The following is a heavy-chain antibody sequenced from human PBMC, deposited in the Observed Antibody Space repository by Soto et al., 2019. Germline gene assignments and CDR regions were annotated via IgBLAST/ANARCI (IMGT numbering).Heavy chain of an antibody. CDR2: ISAYNGNT. J-gene: IGHJ4*02. CDR1: GYTFASYA. Sequence: QFQLVQSGAEVKKPGASVKLSCKASGYTFASYAISWMRQAPGQGLEWMGWISAYNGNTNYAQKLQGRGTMTSDTSTSTAYMELRRLRSDGTAVYYCARDPPPPDYLGQGTLFTVSS. CDR3: ARDPPPPDY. V-gene: IGHV1-18*01.